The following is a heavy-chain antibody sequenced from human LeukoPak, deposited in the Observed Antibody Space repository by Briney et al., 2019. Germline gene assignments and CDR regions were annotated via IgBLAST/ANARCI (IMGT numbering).Heavy chain of an antibody. CDR1: GYSISSGYY. J-gene: IGHJ4*02. Sequence: SETLSLICAVSGYSISSGYYWGWIRQPPGKGLEWIGSIYHSGSTYYNPSLKSRVTISVDTSKNQFSLKLSSVTAADTAVYYCARGKRTFDYWGQGTLVTVSS. CDR3: ARGKRTFDY. CDR2: IYHSGST. V-gene: IGHV4-38-2*01.